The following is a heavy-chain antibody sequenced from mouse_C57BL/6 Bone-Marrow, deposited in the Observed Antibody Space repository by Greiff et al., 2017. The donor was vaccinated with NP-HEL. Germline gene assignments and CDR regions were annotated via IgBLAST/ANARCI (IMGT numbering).Heavy chain of an antibody. D-gene: IGHD2-5*01. Sequence: QVQLQQPGAELVRPGSSVKLSCKASGYTFTSYWMDWVKQRPGQGLEWIGNIYPSDSETHYNQKFKDKATLTVDKSSSTAYMQLSSLTSEDSAVYYCARRAYYSNYYFDYWGQGTTLTVSS. J-gene: IGHJ2*01. V-gene: IGHV1-61*01. CDR3: ARRAYYSNYYFDY. CDR1: GYTFTSYW. CDR2: IYPSDSET.